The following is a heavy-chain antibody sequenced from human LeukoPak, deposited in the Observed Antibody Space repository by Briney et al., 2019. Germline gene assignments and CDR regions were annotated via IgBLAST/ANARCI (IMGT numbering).Heavy chain of an antibody. CDR3: ARAPDIVATPYYFDY. D-gene: IGHD5-12*01. CDR1: GGSVSSNSLI. Sequence: SETLSLTCTVSGGSVSSNSLIWGWIRQPPGKGLEWIGTIYYSGTTYHNPSLKSRVSMLVDTSNNQFSLKLSSVTAADTAVYYCARAPDIVATPYYFDYWGQGTLVTVSS. J-gene: IGHJ4*02. V-gene: IGHV4-39*07. CDR2: IYYSGTT.